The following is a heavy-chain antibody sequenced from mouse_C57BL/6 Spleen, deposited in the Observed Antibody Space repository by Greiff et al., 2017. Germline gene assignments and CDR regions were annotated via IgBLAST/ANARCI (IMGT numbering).Heavy chain of an antibody. Sequence: QVQLQQPGAELVKPGASVKLSCKASGYTFTSYWMQWVKQRPGQGLEWIGEIDPSDSYTNYNQKFKGKATLTVDTSSSTAYMQLSSLTSEDSAVYYCARWGIDYWGQGTTRTVSS. CDR2: IDPSDSYT. V-gene: IGHV1-50*01. J-gene: IGHJ2*01. CDR1: GYTFTSYW. CDR3: ARWGIDY.